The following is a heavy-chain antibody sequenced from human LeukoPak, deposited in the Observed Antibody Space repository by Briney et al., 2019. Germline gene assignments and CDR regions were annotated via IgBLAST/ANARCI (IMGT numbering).Heavy chain of an antibody. J-gene: IGHJ4*02. CDR3: ARDWGMQGYRSGGSCYSPFEY. V-gene: IGHV3-30*04. CDR2: ISYDGSYK. D-gene: IGHD2-15*01. CDR1: GFTFSTYP. Sequence: GGSLRLSCAASGFTFSTYPTHWVRQAPGKGLEWVALISYDGSYKYHADSVKGRFTISRDNSKNTLYMQMNSLRAEDTAVYYCARDWGMQGYRSGGSCYSPFEYWGQGTLVTVSS.